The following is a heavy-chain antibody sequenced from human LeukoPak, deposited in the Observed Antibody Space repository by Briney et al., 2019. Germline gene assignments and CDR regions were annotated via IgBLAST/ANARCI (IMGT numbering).Heavy chain of an antibody. J-gene: IGHJ4*02. D-gene: IGHD1-26*01. Sequence: GGSLRLSCAASRFTFSSFAMYWVRQAPGKGLEWVSAISDSGGNTYYADSVKGRFTISRDNSKNTLYLQMNSLRVEGTAVYYCAKGSRNTGFDYWGQGTLVTVSS. CDR2: ISDSGGNT. CDR1: RFTFSSFA. CDR3: AKGSRNTGFDY. V-gene: IGHV3-23*01.